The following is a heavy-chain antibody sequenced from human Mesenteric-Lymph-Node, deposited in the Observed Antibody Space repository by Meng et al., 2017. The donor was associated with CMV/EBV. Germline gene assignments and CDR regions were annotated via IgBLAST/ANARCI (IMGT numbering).Heavy chain of an antibody. CDR2: MNPNSGNT. D-gene: IGHD2-2*02. J-gene: IGHJ4*02. V-gene: IGHV1-8*01. CDR1: GYTFSTYD. Sequence: ASVKVSCKASGYTFSTYDINWVRQATGQGLEWMGWMNPNSGNTGYAQKFQGRVTMTRNTSISTAYMELSSLRSEDTAVYYCAREAAIRSRVIGYWGQGTLVTVSS. CDR3: AREAAIRSRVIGY.